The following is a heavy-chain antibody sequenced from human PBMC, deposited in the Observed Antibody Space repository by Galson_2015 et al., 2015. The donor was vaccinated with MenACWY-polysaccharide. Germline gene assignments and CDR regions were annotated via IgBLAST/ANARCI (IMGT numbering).Heavy chain of an antibody. CDR3: TRATFGLYGMDI. Sequence: LTCIVSGGSISSGTYYWSWIRQSAGEGLEWIGRIYTSGSTNYNPSLRSRVTISIDTSKNQFSLKLSSVTAADTAVYYCTRATFGLYGMDIWGQGTTVTVSS. D-gene: IGHD3-16*01. CDR1: GGSISSGTYY. CDR2: IYTSGST. V-gene: IGHV4-61*02. J-gene: IGHJ6*02.